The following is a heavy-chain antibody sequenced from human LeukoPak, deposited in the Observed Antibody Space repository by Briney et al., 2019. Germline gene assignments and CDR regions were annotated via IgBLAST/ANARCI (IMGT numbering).Heavy chain of an antibody. J-gene: IGHJ3*02. V-gene: IGHV4-38-2*01. Sequence: KPSETLSLTCAVSGYSISSGYYWGWIRQPPGKGLEWIGSIYHRGSTYYNPSLKSRLTISVDTSKNQFSLKLSSVTATATAGYYCARHPPRVRGGIPHAFDIWGQGTMVTVSS. D-gene: IGHD3-10*01. CDR2: IYHRGST. CDR1: GYSISSGYY. CDR3: ARHPPRVRGGIPHAFDI.